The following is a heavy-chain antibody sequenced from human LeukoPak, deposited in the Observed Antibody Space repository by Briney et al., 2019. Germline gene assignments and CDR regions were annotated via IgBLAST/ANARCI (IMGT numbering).Heavy chain of an antibody. CDR2: IKSKTDGGTT. Sequence: GGSLRLSCAASGFTFSNAWMNWVRQAPGKGLEWVGHIKSKTDGGTTDYAAPVKGRFTISRDDSKNTLYLQMNSLKTEDTAVYYCTTAIQLWSLDYWGQGTLVTVSS. D-gene: IGHD5-18*01. CDR3: TTAIQLWSLDY. J-gene: IGHJ4*02. V-gene: IGHV3-15*07. CDR1: GFTFSNAW.